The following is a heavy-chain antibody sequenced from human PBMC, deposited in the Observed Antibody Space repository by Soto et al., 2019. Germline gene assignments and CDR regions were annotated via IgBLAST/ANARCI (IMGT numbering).Heavy chain of an antibody. J-gene: IGHJ4*02. Sequence: ASVKVSCKASGYSFINYYTHWVRRAPGQGFEWMGRISPKSGVTDYAQKFQGRVSLTWDTSLNTAYMELSSLMSEDTAVYYCARPPGYISDWYYFDHWGQGTQVTVSS. CDR3: ARPPGYISDWYYFDH. CDR1: GYSFINYY. D-gene: IGHD3-9*01. V-gene: IGHV1-2*02. CDR2: ISPKSGVT.